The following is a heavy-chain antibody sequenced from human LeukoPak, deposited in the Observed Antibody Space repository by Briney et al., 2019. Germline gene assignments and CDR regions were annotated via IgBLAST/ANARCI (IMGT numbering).Heavy chain of an antibody. CDR1: GFTFSSYA. V-gene: IGHV3-64D*06. Sequence: PGGSLRLSCSASGFTFSSYAMHWVRQAPEKGLEYVSGISDNGGSTYYADCVKGRFTISRDNSKNTLYFQMSSLRAEDTAVYYCAREQNWFDPWGQGTLVTVSS. CDR3: AREQNWFDP. J-gene: IGHJ5*02. CDR2: ISDNGGST.